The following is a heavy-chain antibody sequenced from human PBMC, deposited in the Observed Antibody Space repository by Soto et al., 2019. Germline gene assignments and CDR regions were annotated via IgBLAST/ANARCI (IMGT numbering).Heavy chain of an antibody. J-gene: IGHJ4*02. CDR1: GGSISSSSHY. CDR3: ASPSSSPSTHDY. V-gene: IGHV4-39*01. D-gene: IGHD2-2*01. Sequence: PSETLSLTCTVSGGSISSSSHYWGWIRQPPGKGLQWIGTFYYTGSTYYNPSLKSRVTISADSSKNQFSLKLSSVTAADTAVYYCASPSSSPSTHDYWGQGTLVTVSS. CDR2: FYYTGST.